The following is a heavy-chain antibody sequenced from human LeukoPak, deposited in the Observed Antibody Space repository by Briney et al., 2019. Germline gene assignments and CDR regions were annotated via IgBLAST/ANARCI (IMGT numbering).Heavy chain of an antibody. CDR2: IYCSGST. D-gene: IGHD4-23*01. CDR3: ARYRDDYGGRSYGMDV. V-gene: IGHV4-59*01. Sequence: SETLSLTCTVSGGSISSYYWTWIRQPPGKGLEWIGYIYCSGSTNYNPSLKSRVTISVDTSKNQFSLKLSSVTAADTAVYYCARYRDDYGGRSYGMDVWGQGTTVTVSS. CDR1: GGSISSYY. J-gene: IGHJ6*02.